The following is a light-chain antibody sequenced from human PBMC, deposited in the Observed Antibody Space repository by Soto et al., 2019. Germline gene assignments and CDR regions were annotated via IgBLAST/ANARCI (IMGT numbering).Light chain of an antibody. CDR1: SSDVGGYNY. Sequence: QSALTQPRSVSGSPGQSVTISCTGTSSDVGGYNYVSWYQQHPGKAPKLMIYDVSERPSGVPDRFSGSKSGNTASLTISGLQAEDEADYYCVSYTARSSYVFGTGTKLTVL. V-gene: IGLV2-11*01. CDR2: DVS. J-gene: IGLJ1*01. CDR3: VSYTARSSYV.